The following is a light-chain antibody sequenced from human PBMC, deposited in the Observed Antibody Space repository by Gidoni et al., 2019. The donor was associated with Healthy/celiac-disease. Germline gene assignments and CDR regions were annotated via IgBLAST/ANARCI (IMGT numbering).Light chain of an antibody. CDR1: SSTIGSNT. J-gene: IGLJ2*01. CDR3: AAWDYSLYGPV. CDR2: RNN. Sequence: QSVLHQPPSASGTRGQRVTTSCSGSSSTIGSNTVNWYHQLPGTAPNLLIYRNNQRSSGVPDRFSCSKSGTAASLSISGLQSEDEADYYCAAWDYSLYGPVFGGGTNLTVL. V-gene: IGLV1-44*01.